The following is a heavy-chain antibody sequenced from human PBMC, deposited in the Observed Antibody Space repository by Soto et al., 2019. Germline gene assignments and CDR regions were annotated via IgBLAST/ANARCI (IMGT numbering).Heavy chain of an antibody. Sequence: QVQLQESGPGLVKPSQTLSLTSSVSGGSISSGGYYWCWVRQHPGKGLEWIGYIDYSGSTNYNPSLKSRLSMSVDTSKNHFSLQLTSVTAADTAVYYCARRDSGYIHGPPHYYYGLDVWGQGTTVTVSS. V-gene: IGHV4-31*03. CDR3: ARRDSGYIHGPPHYYYGLDV. D-gene: IGHD5-18*01. CDR1: GGSISSGGYY. J-gene: IGHJ6*02. CDR2: IDYSGST.